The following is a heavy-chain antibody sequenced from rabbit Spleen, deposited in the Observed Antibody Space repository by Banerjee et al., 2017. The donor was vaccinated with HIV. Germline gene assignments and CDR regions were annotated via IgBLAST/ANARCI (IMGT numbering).Heavy chain of an antibody. CDR2: IDPVFGIA. J-gene: IGHJ4*01. Sequence: QSLEESGGDLVKPGASLTLTCTASGFSFSSSDYMCWVRQAPGKGLEWIGYIDPVFGIAVYASWVNGRFTLSSHNAQNTLYLQLNSLTAADTATYFCVREVAGKFNLWGQGTLVTVS. CDR1: GFSFSSSDY. V-gene: IGHV1S40*01. CDR3: VREVAGKFNL. D-gene: IGHD4-1*01.